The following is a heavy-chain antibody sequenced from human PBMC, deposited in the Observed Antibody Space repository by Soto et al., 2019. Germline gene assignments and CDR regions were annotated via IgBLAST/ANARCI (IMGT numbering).Heavy chain of an antibody. D-gene: IGHD2-2*01. J-gene: IGHJ6*02. CDR3: ARAARRDIVVVPAAVYYYYYYGMDV. CDR2: INPNSGGT. V-gene: IGHV1-2*02. CDR1: GYTFTGYY. Sequence: ASVKVSCKASGYTFTGYYMHWVRQAPGQGLEWMGWINPNSGGTNYAQKFQGRVTMTRDTSISTAYMELSRLRSDDTAVYYCARAARRDIVVVPAAVYYYYYYGMDVWGQGTTVTVS.